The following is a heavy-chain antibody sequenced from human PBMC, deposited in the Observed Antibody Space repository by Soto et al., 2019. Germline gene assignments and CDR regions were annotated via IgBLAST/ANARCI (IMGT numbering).Heavy chain of an antibody. CDR2: ISSSSSYI. CDR1: GFTLSSYS. CDR3: ARDPPTDY. J-gene: IGHJ4*02. Sequence: PGGSLRLSFAASGFTLSSYSMNWVRQAPGKGLEWVSSISSSSSYIYYADSVKGRFTISRDNAKNSLYLQMNSLRAEDRAVYYCARDPPTDYWGQGTLVTVSS. V-gene: IGHV3-21*01.